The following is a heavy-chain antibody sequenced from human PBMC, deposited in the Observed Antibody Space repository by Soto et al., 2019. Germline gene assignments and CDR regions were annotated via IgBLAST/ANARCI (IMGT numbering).Heavy chain of an antibody. Sequence: GASVKVSCKASGYTFTSYDINWVRQATGQGVEWMGWMNPNSGNTGYAQKFQGRVTMTRNTSISTAYMELSSLRSEDTAVYYCARVGCSSTSCYDGNNWFDPWGQGTLVTVSS. J-gene: IGHJ5*02. CDR3: ARVGCSSTSCYDGNNWFDP. CDR1: GYTFTSYD. CDR2: MNPNSGNT. V-gene: IGHV1-8*01. D-gene: IGHD2-2*01.